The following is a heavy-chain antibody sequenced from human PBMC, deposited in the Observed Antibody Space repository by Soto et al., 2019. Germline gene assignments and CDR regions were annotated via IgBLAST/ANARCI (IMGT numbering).Heavy chain of an antibody. J-gene: IGHJ6*03. CDR2: INHSGST. D-gene: IGHD6-19*01. V-gene: IGHV4-34*01. CDR1: GGSFSGYY. Sequence: SETLSLTCAVYGGSFSGYYWSWIRQPPGKGLEWIGEINHSGSTNYNPSLKSRVTISVDTSKNQFSLKLSSVTAADTAVYYCARGQGRIAVAGTSHRYMDVWGKGTTVTVSS. CDR3: ARGQGRIAVAGTSHRYMDV.